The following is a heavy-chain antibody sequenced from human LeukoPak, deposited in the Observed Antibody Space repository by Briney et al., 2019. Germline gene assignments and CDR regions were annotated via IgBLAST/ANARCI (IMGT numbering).Heavy chain of an antibody. CDR2: INHSGST. Sequence: SETLSLTCAVYGGSFSGYYWSWIRQPPGKGLEWIGEINHSGSTNYNPSLKSRVTISVDTSKNQFSLKLSSVTAADTAVYYCARDRYYDSSGYYVPAFDIWGQGTMVTVSS. J-gene: IGHJ3*02. CDR1: GGSFSGYY. V-gene: IGHV4-34*01. D-gene: IGHD3-22*01. CDR3: ARDRYYDSSGYYVPAFDI.